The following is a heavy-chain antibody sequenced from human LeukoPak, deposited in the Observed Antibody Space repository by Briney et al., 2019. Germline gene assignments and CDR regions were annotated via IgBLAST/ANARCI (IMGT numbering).Heavy chain of an antibody. D-gene: IGHD3-3*01. CDR3: ARDRGGPFWSGYPDY. CDR1: GYTFTSYY. CDR2: INPSGGST. J-gene: IGHJ4*02. Sequence: ASVKVSCKASGYTFTSYYMHWVRQAPGQGLEWMGIINPSGGSTSYAQKFQGRVTMTRDTSTSTVYMELSSLRSEDTAVYYCARDRGGPFWSGYPDYWGQGTLVTVSS. V-gene: IGHV1-46*01.